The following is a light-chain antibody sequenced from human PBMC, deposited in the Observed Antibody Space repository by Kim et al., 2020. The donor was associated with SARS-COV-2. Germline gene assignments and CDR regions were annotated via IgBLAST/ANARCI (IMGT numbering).Light chain of an antibody. CDR3: QQYNNWPYT. J-gene: IGKJ2*01. Sequence: VSPRGRASLSCRASQSVSSNLAWYQQKPGQPPRLLIYAASTSAAGIPARFSGSGSGTEFTLIVSSLQSEDFAVYYCQQYNNWPYTFGQGTKLEIK. V-gene: IGKV3-15*01. CDR1: QSVSSN. CDR2: AAS.